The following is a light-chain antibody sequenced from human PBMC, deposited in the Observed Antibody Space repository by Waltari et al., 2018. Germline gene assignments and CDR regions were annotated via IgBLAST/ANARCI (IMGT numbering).Light chain of an antibody. V-gene: IGKV1-5*03. CDR3: QQYNSYRT. Sequence: ITGRASQSISFWLAWDQQKPGKAPKLLIYKASSLESGVPSRFSGSGSGTEFTLTISSLQPDDFATYYCQQYNSYRTFGQGTKVEIK. J-gene: IGKJ1*01. CDR2: KAS. CDR1: QSISFW.